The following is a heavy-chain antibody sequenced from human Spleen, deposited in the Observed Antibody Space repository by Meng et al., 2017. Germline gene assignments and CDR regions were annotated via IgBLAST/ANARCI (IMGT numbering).Heavy chain of an antibody. V-gene: IGHV4-34*01. J-gene: IGHJ4*02. CDR2: IYHSGST. CDR3: ARGPTTMAHDFDY. D-gene: IGHD4-11*01. Sequence: SETLSLTCVVSGGSFSGYCWGWIRQPPGKGLEWVGSIYHSGSTYYNPSLESRATISVDTSQNNLSLKLSSVTAADSAVYYCARGPTTMAHDFDYWGQGTLVTVSS. CDR1: GGSFSGYC.